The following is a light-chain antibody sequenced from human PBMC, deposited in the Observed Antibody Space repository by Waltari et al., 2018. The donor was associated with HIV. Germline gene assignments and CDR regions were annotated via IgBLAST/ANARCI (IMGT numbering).Light chain of an antibody. CDR1: SSDDGSDNL. CDR2: EVT. V-gene: IGLV2-23*02. Sequence: QSALTQPASVSGSPGPSITISCTGTSSDDGSDNLVSWYQQHPGKAPKLMIYEVTKRPSGVSNRFSGSKSGNTASLTISGLQAEDEGDYHCCSYAGTSILVFGGGTKLTVL. J-gene: IGLJ3*02. CDR3: CSYAGTSILV.